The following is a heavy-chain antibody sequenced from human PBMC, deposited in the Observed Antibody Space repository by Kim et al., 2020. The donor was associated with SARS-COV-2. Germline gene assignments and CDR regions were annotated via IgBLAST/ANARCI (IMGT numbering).Heavy chain of an antibody. J-gene: IGHJ6*02. Sequence: ASVKVSCKASGYTFTSYAMNWVRQAPGQGLEWMGWINTNTGNPTYAQGFTGRFVFSLDTSVSTAYLQISSLKAEDTAVYYCARALLGTILTGYYYYYYGMDVWGQGTTVTVSS. CDR3: ARALLGTILTGYYYYYYGMDV. D-gene: IGHD3-9*01. CDR2: INTNTGNP. V-gene: IGHV7-4-1*02. CDR1: GYTFTSYA.